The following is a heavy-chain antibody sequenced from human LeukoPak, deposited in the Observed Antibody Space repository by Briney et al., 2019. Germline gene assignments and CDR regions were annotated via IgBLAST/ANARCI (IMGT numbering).Heavy chain of an antibody. V-gene: IGHV1-2*02. CDR2: INPNSGGT. D-gene: IGHD1-26*01. J-gene: IGHJ3*02. CDR3: ARVSSGSYYSVAAFDI. CDR1: GYTFTDYY. Sequence: ASVKVSCKTSGYTFTDYYFHWVRQAPGQGLEWMGWINPNSGGTNYAQKFQGRVTMARDMSTSTVYMELSSLRSEDTAVYYCARVSSGSYYSVAAFDIWGQGTMVTVSS.